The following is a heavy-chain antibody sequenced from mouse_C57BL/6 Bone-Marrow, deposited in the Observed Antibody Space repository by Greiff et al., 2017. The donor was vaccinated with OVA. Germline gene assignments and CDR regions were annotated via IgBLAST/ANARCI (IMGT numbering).Heavy chain of an antibody. CDR2: IYPGDGDT. CDR3: ARSAYSNYEGFAY. D-gene: IGHD2-5*01. Sequence: VMLVESGPELVKPGASVKISCKASGYAFSSSWMNWVKQRPGKGLEWIGRIYPGDGDTNYNGKFKGKATLTADKSSSTAYMQLSSLTSEDSAVYFCARSAYSNYEGFAYWGQGTLVTVSA. CDR1: GYAFSSSW. V-gene: IGHV1-82*01. J-gene: IGHJ3*01.